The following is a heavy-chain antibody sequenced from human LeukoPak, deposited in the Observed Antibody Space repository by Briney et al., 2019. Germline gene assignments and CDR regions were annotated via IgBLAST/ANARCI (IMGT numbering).Heavy chain of an antibody. CDR2: IYYSGST. CDR3: ARAHYGDYGDYYFDY. CDR1: GGSISSYY. V-gene: IGHV4-59*01. J-gene: IGHJ4*02. Sequence: SETLSLTCTVSGGSISSYYLSWIRQPPGKGLEWIGYIYYSGSTNYNPSLKSRVTISVDTSKNQFSLKLSSVTAADTAVYYCARAHYGDYGDYYFDYWAQGTLVTVSS. D-gene: IGHD4-17*01.